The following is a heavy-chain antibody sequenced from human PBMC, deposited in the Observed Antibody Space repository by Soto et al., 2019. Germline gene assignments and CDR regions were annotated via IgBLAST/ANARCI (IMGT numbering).Heavy chain of an antibody. CDR2: ISIRGGDE. CDR3: ARGTIVARKHLDY. Sequence: QVQLVESGGGVVQPGTSLRLSCAASGFTFSSYAMHWARQAPGKGLEWVTVISIRGGDEYYAESVRGRFTISRDDSKNTLYLQLDSLRVEDTAVYYCARGTIVARKHLDYWGQGTLVTVSS. D-gene: IGHD6-6*01. CDR1: GFTFSSYA. J-gene: IGHJ4*02. V-gene: IGHV3-30*03.